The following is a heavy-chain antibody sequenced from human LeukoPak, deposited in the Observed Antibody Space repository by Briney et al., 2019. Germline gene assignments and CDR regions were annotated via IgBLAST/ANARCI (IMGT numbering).Heavy chain of an antibody. CDR2: TYYRSKWYL. CDR3: ASNWGSGDYLDY. V-gene: IGHV6-1*01. Sequence: PSQTLSLTCAISGDSVSSNSAAWNWIRQSPSRGLEWLGRTYYRSKWYLDYAVSVKSRITINPDTSKNQFSLQLSSVTPEDTAVYYCASNWGSGDYLDYWGQGTLVTVSS. D-gene: IGHD7-27*01. J-gene: IGHJ4*02. CDR1: GDSVSSNSAA.